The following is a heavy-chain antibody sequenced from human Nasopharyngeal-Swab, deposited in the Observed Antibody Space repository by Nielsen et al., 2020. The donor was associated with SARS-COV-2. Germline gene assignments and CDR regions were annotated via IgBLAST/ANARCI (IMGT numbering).Heavy chain of an antibody. CDR1: GFTFSSYG. J-gene: IGHJ6*02. V-gene: IGHV3-33*01. CDR2: IWYDGSNK. Sequence: GGSLRLSCAASGFTFSSYGMHWVRHAPGKGLGWVAVIWYDGSNKYYADSVKGRFTIPRDNSKNTLYLQMNSLRAEDTAVYYCARDVVVVAAFYYYYYGMDVWGQGTTVTVSS. CDR3: ARDVVVVAAFYYYYYGMDV. D-gene: IGHD2-15*01.